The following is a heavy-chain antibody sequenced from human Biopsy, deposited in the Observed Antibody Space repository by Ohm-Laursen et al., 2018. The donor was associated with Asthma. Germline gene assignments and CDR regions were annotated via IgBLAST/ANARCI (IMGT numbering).Heavy chain of an antibody. CDR2: IMTVFGTT. CDR3: ARCQVGYSSGWSLLLKKIYYSGMDV. D-gene: IGHD6-19*01. J-gene: IGHJ6*02. Sequence: SVQVSCKAPGGTFSNFAISWGRQAPGQGLEWLGGIMTVFGTTNFEPKFQGRVTITADESTSTSYMKVTSLRSEDTAIYYCARCQVGYSSGWSLLLKKIYYSGMDVWGQGTAVTVSS. CDR1: GGTFSNFA. V-gene: IGHV1-69*01.